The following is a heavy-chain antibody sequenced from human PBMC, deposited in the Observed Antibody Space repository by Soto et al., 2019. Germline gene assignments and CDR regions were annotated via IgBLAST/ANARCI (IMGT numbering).Heavy chain of an antibody. V-gene: IGHV4-4*02. CDR3: ASNQDFYDSSGYYY. CDR1: GGSISSSNW. CDR2: IYHSGST. D-gene: IGHD3-22*01. Sequence: QVQLQESGPGLVKPSETLSLTCVVSGGSISSSNWWSWVRQPPGKGLEWIGEIYHSGSTNYNPSPKSRVTISVDKSKNQFSLKLNSVTAADTAVYYCASNQDFYDSSGYYYWGQGTLVTVSS. J-gene: IGHJ4*02.